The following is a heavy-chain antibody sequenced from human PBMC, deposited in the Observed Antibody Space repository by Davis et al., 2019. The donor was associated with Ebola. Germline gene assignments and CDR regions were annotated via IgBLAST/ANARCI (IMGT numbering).Heavy chain of an antibody. CDR2: ISGDRGIT. Sequence: PGGSLRLSCAASGFTFSNYDMSWVRQSPGKGLEWVSRISGDRGITSYADSVEGRFTISRDSAKNSVFLQMNSLRAEDTAVYYCAKYLLGTTAYGMDVWGQGTTVTVSS. CDR3: AKYLLGTTAYGMDV. J-gene: IGHJ6*02. D-gene: IGHD4-17*01. V-gene: IGHV3-23*01. CDR1: GFTFSNYD.